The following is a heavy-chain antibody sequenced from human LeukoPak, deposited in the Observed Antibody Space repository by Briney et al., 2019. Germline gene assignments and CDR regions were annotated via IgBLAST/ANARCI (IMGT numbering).Heavy chain of an antibody. V-gene: IGHV3-48*03. Sequence: GGSLRLSCAASGFSFRNYEMTWVRQAPGKGLEWLSYISKSGSPKYYADSVKGRFTISRDNAKNSLFLQMNSLRPEDTAVYYCARPRGYSGYDYAFDIWGQGTMVTVSS. D-gene: IGHD5-12*01. CDR1: GFSFRNYE. CDR2: ISKSGSPK. J-gene: IGHJ3*02. CDR3: ARPRGYSGYDYAFDI.